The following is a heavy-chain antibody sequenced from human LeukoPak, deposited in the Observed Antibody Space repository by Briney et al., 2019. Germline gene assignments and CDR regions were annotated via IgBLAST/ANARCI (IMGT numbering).Heavy chain of an antibody. D-gene: IGHD3-10*01. CDR1: GYRFSYYW. Sequence: GESLKISCEASGYRFSYYWIAWVRQMPGKGLEWMGVTYPYDSHTRYSPSFQGQVTISADKSISTAYLQWSSLKASDSAMYFCARLPNSGADFTWFDPWGQGTLVTVSS. CDR2: TYPYDSHT. V-gene: IGHV5-51*01. J-gene: IGHJ5*02. CDR3: ARLPNSGADFTWFDP.